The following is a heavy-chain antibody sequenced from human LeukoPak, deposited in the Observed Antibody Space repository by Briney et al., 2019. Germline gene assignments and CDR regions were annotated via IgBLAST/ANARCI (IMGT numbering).Heavy chain of an antibody. CDR1: GGSISSSSYY. Sequence: PSETLSLTCTVSGGSISSSSYYWGWIRQPPGKGLEWIGSIYYSGSTYYNPSPKSRVTISVDTSKNQFSLKLSSVTAADTAVYYCARDRQDRFGELADGDYWGQGTLVTVSS. D-gene: IGHD3-10*01. V-gene: IGHV4-39*07. CDR3: ARDRQDRFGELADGDY. CDR2: IYYSGST. J-gene: IGHJ4*02.